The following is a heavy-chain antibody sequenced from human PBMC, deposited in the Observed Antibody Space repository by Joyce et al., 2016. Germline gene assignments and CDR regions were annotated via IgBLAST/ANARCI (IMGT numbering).Heavy chain of an antibody. J-gene: IGHJ2*01. CDR3: ARGVVVRDWYFDL. Sequence: QVQLQESGPGLVKPSETLSLTCAVSGYSISSGYYWGWIRQPPGKGLEWSGSIYYGGSIYYNPTLKSRATISVDTSKNQFSLKLNSVTAADTAVYYCARGVVVRDWYFDLWGRGTLVIVSS. CDR2: IYYGGSI. D-gene: IGHD2-21*01. V-gene: IGHV4-38-2*01. CDR1: GYSISSGYY.